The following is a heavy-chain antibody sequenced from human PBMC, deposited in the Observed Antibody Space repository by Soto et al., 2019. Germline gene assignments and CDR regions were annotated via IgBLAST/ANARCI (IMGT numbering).Heavy chain of an antibody. Sequence: VGSLRLSCAASGFGFSSYWMHWVRQAPGKGLVWVSRTNNDGSATTYADSVRGRFTSFRDNAKNTLFLQMTSLGVEDTAVYYCAREMATISLGAFDIWGEGTMVTV. CDR1: GFGFSSYW. V-gene: IGHV3-74*01. CDR3: AREMATISLGAFDI. D-gene: IGHD5-12*01. J-gene: IGHJ3*02. CDR2: TNNDGSAT.